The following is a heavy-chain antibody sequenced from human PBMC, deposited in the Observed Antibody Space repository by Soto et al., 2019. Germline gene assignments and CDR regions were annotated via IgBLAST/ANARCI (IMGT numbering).Heavy chain of an antibody. V-gene: IGHV3-23*01. CDR3: AKVSRDVVVPSAMY. CDR2: VSSSGGTT. D-gene: IGHD2-2*01. Sequence: GGSLRLSCAASGFTFSSYGMSWVRQAPGKGLEWVSAVSSSGGTTNYAGSVKGRFTISRDNSKNTLYLQMNSLRAEDTAVYYCAKVSRDVVVPSAMYWGQGTLVTVSS. J-gene: IGHJ4*01. CDR1: GFTFSSYG.